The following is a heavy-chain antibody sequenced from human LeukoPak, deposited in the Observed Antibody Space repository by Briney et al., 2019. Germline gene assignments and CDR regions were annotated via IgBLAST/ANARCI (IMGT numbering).Heavy chain of an antibody. D-gene: IGHD1-26*01. CDR3: ARDRLTSGSYFFDY. V-gene: IGHV3-48*01. CDR2: ISGRSSTI. J-gene: IGHJ4*02. CDR1: AFTFSDYS. Sequence: GGSPRLSCAASAFTFSDYSMNWVRQAPGRGLEWISCISGRSSTIYYADSVRGRFTISRDNAKNSMYLQMNSLRAEDTAVYYCARDRLTSGSYFFDYWGQGTLVTVSS.